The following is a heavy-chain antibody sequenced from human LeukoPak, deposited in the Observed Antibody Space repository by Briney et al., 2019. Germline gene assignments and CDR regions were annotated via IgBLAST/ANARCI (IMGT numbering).Heavy chain of an antibody. D-gene: IGHD3-16*02. CDR1: GASISSYY. CDR3: ARHIARDYVWGSYRGGAGFDY. CDR2: IYYSGSA. J-gene: IGHJ4*02. V-gene: IGHV4-59*01. Sequence: SETLSLTCTVSGASISSYYWSWIRQPPGKRLEWIGYIYYSGSANYNPSLKSRVTISVDTSKNQFSLKLSSVTAADTAVYYCARHIARDYVWGSYRGGAGFDYWGQGTLVTVSS.